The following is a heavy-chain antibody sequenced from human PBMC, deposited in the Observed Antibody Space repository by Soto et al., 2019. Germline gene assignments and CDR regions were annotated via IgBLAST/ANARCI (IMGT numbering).Heavy chain of an antibody. CDR3: ATENNVPFYYGSGSYPIY. Sequence: ASVKVSCKVSGYTLTELSMHWVRQAPGKGLEWMGGFDPEDGETIYAQKFQGRVTMTEDTSTDTAYMELSSLRSEDTAVYYCATENNVPFYYGSGSYPIYWGQGNLVTVSS. CDR1: GYTLTELS. V-gene: IGHV1-24*01. J-gene: IGHJ4*02. D-gene: IGHD3-10*01. CDR2: FDPEDGET.